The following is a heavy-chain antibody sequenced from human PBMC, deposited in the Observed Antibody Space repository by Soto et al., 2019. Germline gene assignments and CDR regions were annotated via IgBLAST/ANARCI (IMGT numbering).Heavy chain of an antibody. Sequence: GGSLRLSCAAFRFAFSSCSMNRVRQAHGKGLEWVSSISPSGNYIYYVDSVKGRFTSSRDNAESSLYLQLNSLRPEDTAVYYCARTLPIAAGGALDVFDIWGQGTMVTVSS. D-gene: IGHD6-13*01. J-gene: IGHJ3*02. CDR3: ARTLPIAAGGALDVFDI. CDR1: RFAFSSCS. V-gene: IGHV3-21*06. CDR2: ISPSGNYI.